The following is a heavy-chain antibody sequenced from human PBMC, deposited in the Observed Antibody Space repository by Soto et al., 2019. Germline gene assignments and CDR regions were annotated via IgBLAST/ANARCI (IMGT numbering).Heavy chain of an antibody. CDR3: ASNSYGYTFYDH. Sequence: SETLSLTCTVSGGSISSGDYYWSWIRQPPGKGLEWIGYIYYSGSTYYNPSLKSRVTISVDTSKNQFSLKLSSVTAAGTAVYYCASNSYGYTFYDHWGQGTLVSVSS. CDR2: IYYSGST. V-gene: IGHV4-30-4*01. CDR1: GGSISSGDYY. D-gene: IGHD5-18*01. J-gene: IGHJ4*02.